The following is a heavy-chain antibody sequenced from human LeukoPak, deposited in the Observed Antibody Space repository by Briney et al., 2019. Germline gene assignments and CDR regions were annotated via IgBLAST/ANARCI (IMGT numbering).Heavy chain of an antibody. Sequence: PGGSLRLSCAASGFTFSSYAMSWVRQAPGKGLEWVSAISGSGGSTYYADSVKGRFTISRDNSKNTLYLQMNSLRAEDTAVYYYAKDLSVVVAATLFDYWGQGTLVTVSS. J-gene: IGHJ4*02. D-gene: IGHD2-15*01. V-gene: IGHV3-23*01. CDR2: ISGSGGST. CDR3: AKDLSVVVAATLFDY. CDR1: GFTFSSYA.